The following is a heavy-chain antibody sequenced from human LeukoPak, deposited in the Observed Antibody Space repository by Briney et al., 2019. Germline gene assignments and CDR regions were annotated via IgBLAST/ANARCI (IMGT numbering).Heavy chain of an antibody. CDR1: GFTFSDYY. CDR3: ARGLCSGGSCWDYYGMDV. V-gene: IGHV3-11*01. D-gene: IGHD2-15*01. Sequence: GGSVRLSCAASGFTFSDYYMSWIRQAPGKGLEWVSYISTSGSTIYYADSVKGRFTISRDNAKNSLYLQMNSLRAEDTAVYYCARGLCSGGSCWDYYGMDVWGQGTTVTVSS. J-gene: IGHJ6*02. CDR2: ISTSGSTI.